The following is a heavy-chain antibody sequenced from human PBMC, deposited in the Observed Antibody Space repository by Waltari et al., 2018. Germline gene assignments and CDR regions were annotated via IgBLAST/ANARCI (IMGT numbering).Heavy chain of an antibody. CDR2: FDPEDGET. D-gene: IGHD1-26*01. V-gene: IGHV1-24*01. Sequence: QVQLVQSGAEVKKPGSLGKVHCTVSGCTLTELSMPWVSQATGKGLEWMGGFDPEDGETIYAQKFQGRVTMTEDTSTDTAYMELSSLRSEDTAVYYCATDRGIVGATTYWYFDLWGRGTLVTVSS. J-gene: IGHJ2*01. CDR1: GCTLTELS. CDR3: ATDRGIVGATTYWYFDL.